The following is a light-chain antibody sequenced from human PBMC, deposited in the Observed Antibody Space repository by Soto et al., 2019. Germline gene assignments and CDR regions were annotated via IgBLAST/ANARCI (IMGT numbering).Light chain of an antibody. V-gene: IGKV4-1*01. CDR3: HQYYSIPPS. CDR1: QTILSSSNNKNY. Sequence: DIVMTQSPDSLGVSLGERATISCKSSQTILSSSNNKNYLAWFQQKSGQPPKLLIYWASTRESGVPDRFSGSGSGTDFTLTISSLQAEDVAVYSCHQYYSIPPSFGQGTRLEIK. CDR2: WAS. J-gene: IGKJ5*01.